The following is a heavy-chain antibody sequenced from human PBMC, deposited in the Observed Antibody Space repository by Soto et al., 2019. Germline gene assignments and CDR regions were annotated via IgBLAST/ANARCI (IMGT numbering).Heavy chain of an antibody. CDR3: ARGNYDFWSGYFGTSSSYGMDV. D-gene: IGHD3-3*01. J-gene: IGHJ6*02. Sequence: SETLSLTCTVSGGYISSYYWSWIRQPPGKGLEWIGYIYYSGSTNYNPSLKSRVTISVDTSKNQFSLKLSSVTAADTAVYYCARGNYDFWSGYFGTSSSYGMDVWGQGTTVTVSS. CDR1: GGYISSYY. V-gene: IGHV4-59*01. CDR2: IYYSGST.